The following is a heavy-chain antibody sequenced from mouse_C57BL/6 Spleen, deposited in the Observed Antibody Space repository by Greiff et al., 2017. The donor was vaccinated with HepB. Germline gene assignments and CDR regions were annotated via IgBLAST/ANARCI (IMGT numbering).Heavy chain of an antibody. CDR2: IYPSDSET. V-gene: IGHV1-61*01. D-gene: IGHD1-1*01. CDR1: GYTFTSYW. Sequence: QVQLQQPGAELVRPGSSVKLSCKASGYTFTSYWMDWVKQRPGQGLEWIGNIYPSDSETHYNQKFKDKATLTVDKSSSTAYMQLSSLTSEDSAVYYCARSHWTVGMDYWGQGTSVTVSS. J-gene: IGHJ4*01. CDR3: ARSHWTVGMDY.